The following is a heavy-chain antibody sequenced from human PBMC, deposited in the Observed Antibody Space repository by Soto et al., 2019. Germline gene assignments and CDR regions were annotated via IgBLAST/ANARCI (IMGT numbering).Heavy chain of an antibody. J-gene: IGHJ4*02. Sequence: SETLSLTCTVSGDSSSSSSYYWGWIRQPPGQGLEWIGNIYYSGSTYYNPSLKSRVTISVDTSKNQLSLKLSSVTAADTAVYYCARQRGRGGDCYSDYWGQGTLVTVSS. CDR3: ARQRGRGGDCYSDY. CDR2: IYYSGST. V-gene: IGHV4-39*01. CDR1: GDSSSSSSYY. D-gene: IGHD2-21*02.